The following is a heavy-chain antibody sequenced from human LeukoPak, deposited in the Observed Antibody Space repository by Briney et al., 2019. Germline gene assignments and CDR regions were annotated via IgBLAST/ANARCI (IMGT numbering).Heavy chain of an antibody. Sequence: PGESLRLSCAASGFTFCDYYMSWIRQAPGKGLEWVSYISSSGSTIYYADSVKGRFTISRDNAKNSLYLQMNSLRAEDTAVYYCARGWVVGATRFDYWGQGTLVTVSS. D-gene: IGHD1-26*01. CDR3: ARGWVVGATRFDY. CDR2: ISSSGSTI. J-gene: IGHJ4*02. CDR1: GFTFCDYY. V-gene: IGHV3-11*01.